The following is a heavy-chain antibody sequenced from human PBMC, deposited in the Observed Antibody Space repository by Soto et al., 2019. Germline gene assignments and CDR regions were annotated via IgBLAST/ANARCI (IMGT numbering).Heavy chain of an antibody. CDR3: VRASLMMSLRPGYNYYLAF. Sequence: ASVKVSCKASGYTFIGYYIHWVRQAPGQGPEWVGWINPNAGGTNPAQKFQGRLTLTRDTSTSTAYMELTALTSDDTAVYYCVRASLMMSLRPGYNYYLAFSGKRTPVIVSS. CDR2: INPNAGGT. CDR1: GYTFIGYY. V-gene: IGHV1-2*02. D-gene: IGHD3-16*01. J-gene: IGHJ6*03.